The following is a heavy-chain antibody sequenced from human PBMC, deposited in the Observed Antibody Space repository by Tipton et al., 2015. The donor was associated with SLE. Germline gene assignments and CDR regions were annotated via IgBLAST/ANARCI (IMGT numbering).Heavy chain of an antibody. CDR3: ARPSGYTAMAPYYYYFDY. CDR2: ISAYNGNT. Sequence: QSGPEVKKPGASVKVSCKASGYTFTSYGISWVRQAPGQGLEWMGWISAYNGNTNYAQKLQGRVTMTTDTSTSTAYMELRSLRSDDTAVYYCARPSGYTAMAPYYYYFDYWGQGTLVTVSS. J-gene: IGHJ4*02. V-gene: IGHV1-18*01. CDR1: GYTFTSYG. D-gene: IGHD5-18*01.